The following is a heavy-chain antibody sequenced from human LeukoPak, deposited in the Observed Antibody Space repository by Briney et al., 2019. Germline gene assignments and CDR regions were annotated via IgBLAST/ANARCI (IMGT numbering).Heavy chain of an antibody. V-gene: IGHV4-39*01. CDR3: ARPVDKAESFDY. Sequence: SETLSLTCTVSGGSIGSSSYYWGWIRQPPGKGLEWIGSIYYSGSTYYNPSLKSRVTISVDTSKNQFSLKLSSVTAADTAVYYCARPVDKAESFDYWGQGTLVTVSS. J-gene: IGHJ4*02. D-gene: IGHD5-12*01. CDR2: IYYSGST. CDR1: GGSIGSSSYY.